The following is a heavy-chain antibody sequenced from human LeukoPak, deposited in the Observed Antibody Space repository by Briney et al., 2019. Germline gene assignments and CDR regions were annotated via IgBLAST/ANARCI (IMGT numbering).Heavy chain of an antibody. V-gene: IGHV3-23*01. CDR1: GFTFSSYW. CDR3: ARDPNGDYIGAFDV. Sequence: GGSLRLSCAASGFTFSSYWMSWVRQAPGKGPEWVSAIRGGGTSEFYADSVKGRFRISRDNSKDTLFLQMNSLRAEDTAVYYCARDPNGDYIGAFDVWGPGTMVTVSS. J-gene: IGHJ3*01. D-gene: IGHD4-17*01. CDR2: IRGGGTSE.